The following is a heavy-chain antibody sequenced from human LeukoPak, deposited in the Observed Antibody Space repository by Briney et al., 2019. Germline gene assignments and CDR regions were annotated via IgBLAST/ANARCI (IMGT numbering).Heavy chain of an antibody. D-gene: IGHD2-2*01. J-gene: IGHJ6*03. CDR1: GFTFSTYW. CDR2: IKQDGSEK. Sequence: PGGSLRLSCAASGFTFSTYWMSWVRQAPGKGLEWVANIKQDGSEKHYVDSVKGRFTISRDNAKKSLYLQMNSLRAEDTAVYYCAREELGYCSSISCPDYYYYYMDVWGKGTTVTVSS. CDR3: AREELGYCSSISCPDYYYYYMDV. V-gene: IGHV3-7*01.